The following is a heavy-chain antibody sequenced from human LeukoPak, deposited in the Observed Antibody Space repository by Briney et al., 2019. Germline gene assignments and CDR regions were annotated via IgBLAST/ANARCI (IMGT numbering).Heavy chain of an antibody. CDR3: GLSTTTVTTRTNDH. Sequence: SETLSLTCAVYGGSFSGYYWTWIRQPPGKGLEWIGEINHRGNSKYKPSLESRVTMSVDTSKSQFSLKLDSVTAADTAVYYCGLSTTTVTTRTNDHWGQGTLVTVSS. CDR1: GGSFSGYY. J-gene: IGHJ5*02. D-gene: IGHD4-17*01. V-gene: IGHV4-34*01. CDR2: INHRGNS.